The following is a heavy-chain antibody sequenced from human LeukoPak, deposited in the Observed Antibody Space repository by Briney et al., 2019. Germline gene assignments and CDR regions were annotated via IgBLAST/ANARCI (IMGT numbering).Heavy chain of an antibody. CDR1: GYRFTNYW. CDR2: IHPRDSET. CDR3: ARLRGFAELLYGDS. D-gene: IGHD2-21*01. J-gene: IGHJ5*02. Sequence: GESLEISCKGSGYRFTNYWIGWVRQLPGQGPEWIGIIHPRDSETVYTPSFRGQVTISADKSTTTSYLQWSSLKASDTAMYYCARLRGFAELLYGDSWGQGTLVTVSS. V-gene: IGHV5-51*01.